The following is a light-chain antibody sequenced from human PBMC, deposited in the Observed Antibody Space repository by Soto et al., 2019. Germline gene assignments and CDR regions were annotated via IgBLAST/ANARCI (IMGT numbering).Light chain of an antibody. CDR2: GAS. J-gene: IGKJ2*01. Sequence: EIVLTQSPGTLSLSPGERATLSCRASQSVSSRYLAWYQQKPGQAPRLLMYGASNRATDIPDRFSGSGSGTHFTLTISRLEPEDFAVYFCQQYGSSPPFTFGQGTKVEIK. CDR1: QSVSSRY. V-gene: IGKV3-20*01. CDR3: QQYGSSPPFT.